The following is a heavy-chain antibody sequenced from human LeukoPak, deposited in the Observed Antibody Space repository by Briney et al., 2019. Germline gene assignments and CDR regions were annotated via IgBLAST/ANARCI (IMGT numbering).Heavy chain of an antibody. CDR3: ARAGTVEMTPLDY. CDR1: GYTFTGYY. CDR2: INPNSGGT. J-gene: IGHJ4*02. D-gene: IGHD5-24*01. Sequence: ASGKVSCKASGYTFTGYYMHWVRQAPGQGLEWMGWINPNSGGTNYAQKFQGWVTMTRDTSISTAYMERSRLRSDDTAVYYCARAGTVEMTPLDYWGQGTLVTVSS. V-gene: IGHV1-2*04.